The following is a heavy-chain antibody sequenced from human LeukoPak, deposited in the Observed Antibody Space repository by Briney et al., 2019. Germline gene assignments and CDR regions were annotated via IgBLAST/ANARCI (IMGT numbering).Heavy chain of an antibody. V-gene: IGHV3-48*03. CDR1: GFTFSTYE. J-gene: IGHJ4*02. Sequence: PGGSLRLSCAASGFTFSTYEMNWVRQAPGKGLGWVSYISSSGSTIYYAESVKGRFTISRDNAKNSLYLQMNSLRAEDTAVYYCAGGHSSGYYPIDYWGQGTLVTVSS. D-gene: IGHD3-22*01. CDR2: ISSSGSTI. CDR3: AGGHSSGYYPIDY.